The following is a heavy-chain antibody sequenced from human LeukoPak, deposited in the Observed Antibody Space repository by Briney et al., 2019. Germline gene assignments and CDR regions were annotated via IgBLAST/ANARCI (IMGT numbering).Heavy chain of an antibody. CDR1: GYSISSGYY. CDR2: IYHNRST. V-gene: IGHV4-38-2*02. Sequence: SETLSLTCTVSGYSISSGYYWGCFRQPPPRGLEWIGSIYHNRSTYYNPSLNRRRTISVDTSKTQFSLKLSSVTAADTAVYYCARVWRYDSSGYYYGGVDYYFDYWGQGTLVTVSS. D-gene: IGHD3-22*01. J-gene: IGHJ4*02. CDR3: ARVWRYDSSGYYYGGVDYYFDY.